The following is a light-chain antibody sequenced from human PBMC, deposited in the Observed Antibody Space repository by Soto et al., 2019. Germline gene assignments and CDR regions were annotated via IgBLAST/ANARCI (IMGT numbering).Light chain of an antibody. Sequence: EIVMTQSPATLSVSPGERVTLSCRASQNLSTNLAWYQQRPGQAPRLLIYASSTRANGIPARFSGSGSGTEYALTISSLQAENFAVYYSQQYNYWLVYTFGQGTKLETK. CDR2: ASS. CDR3: QQYNYWLVYT. J-gene: IGKJ2*01. V-gene: IGKV3-15*01. CDR1: QNLSTN.